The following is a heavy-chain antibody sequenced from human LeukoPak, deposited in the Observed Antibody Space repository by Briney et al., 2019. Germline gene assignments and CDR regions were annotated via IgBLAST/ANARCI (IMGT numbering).Heavy chain of an antibody. D-gene: IGHD3-10*01. V-gene: IGHV1-69*10. CDR1: GGTFSDYA. Sequence: SVKVSCKASGGTFSDYALNWVRQAPGQGLEWMGVFIPILGTANSTQKFQGRVTITADISTNTVYMELSSLRSEDTAVYYCARGEHGSGSYFLYYYYYMDVWGKGTTVTVSS. J-gene: IGHJ6*03. CDR2: FIPILGTA. CDR3: ARGEHGSGSYFLYYYYYMDV.